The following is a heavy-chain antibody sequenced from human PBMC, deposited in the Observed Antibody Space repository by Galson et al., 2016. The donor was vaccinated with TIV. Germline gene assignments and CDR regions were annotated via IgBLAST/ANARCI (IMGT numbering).Heavy chain of an antibody. Sequence: SETLSLTCAVSGYSIKSGYFWGWIRQPPGKGLQWIGSIYESGTTYSNPSLKSRLTMSVDTSKNQFSLKLSSVTAADTAVYYCIREGSTVTMHRYFGMDVWGQGTSVTVSS. D-gene: IGHD4-17*01. CDR1: GYSIKSGYF. CDR3: IREGSTVTMHRYFGMDV. CDR2: IYESGTT. J-gene: IGHJ6*02. V-gene: IGHV4-38-2*02.